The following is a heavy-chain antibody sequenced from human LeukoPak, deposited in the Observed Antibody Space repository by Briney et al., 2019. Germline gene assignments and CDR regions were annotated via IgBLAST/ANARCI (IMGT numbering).Heavy chain of an antibody. CDR2: IYPGDSDT. CDR1: GYSFTSYW. J-gene: IGHJ4*02. CDR3: ARRWAYCGGDCDYYFDY. V-gene: IGHV5-51*01. D-gene: IGHD2-21*02. Sequence: PGESLNISCKGSGYSFTSYWVGWVRQMPGKGLEWMGIIYPGDSDTRYSPSFQGQVTISADKSISTAYLQWSSLKASDTAMYYCARRWAYCGGDCDYYFDYWGQGTLVTVSS.